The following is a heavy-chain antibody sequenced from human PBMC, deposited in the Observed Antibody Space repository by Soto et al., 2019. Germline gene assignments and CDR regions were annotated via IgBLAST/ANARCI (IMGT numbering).Heavy chain of an antibody. CDR1: GFTFRNYA. CDR2: ISSSGGST. Sequence: EVQLVESGGGLVQPGGSLRLSCAASGFTFRNYAMHWVRQAPGKGLEYVSAISSSGGSTYYANSVEGRFTISRDNSKNTLYLQMGSLRVEDMAVYYCARRYCSGGSCYSPYDCWGQGTLVTVSS. V-gene: IGHV3-64*01. D-gene: IGHD2-15*01. J-gene: IGHJ4*02. CDR3: ARRYCSGGSCYSPYDC.